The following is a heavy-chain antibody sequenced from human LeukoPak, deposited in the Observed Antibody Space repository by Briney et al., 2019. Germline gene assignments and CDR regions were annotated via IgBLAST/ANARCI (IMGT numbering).Heavy chain of an antibody. D-gene: IGHD2-15*01. CDR1: AFAFSVNA. CDR2: WDRGDLDS. CDR3: AKGDRGGTFFTNGMDV. Sequence: PGRTLSLSRAASAFAFSVNAMVCVPESGSKGLESVSSWDRGDLDSRYAASVKGRFAISRDISKNTVFLQMNSLRAEDTAVYYCAKGDRGGTFFTNGMDVWGQGTTVTVSS. J-gene: IGHJ6*02. V-gene: IGHV3-23*05.